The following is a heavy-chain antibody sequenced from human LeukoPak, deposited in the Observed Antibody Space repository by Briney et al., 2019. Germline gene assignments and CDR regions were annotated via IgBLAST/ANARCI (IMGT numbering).Heavy chain of an antibody. CDR1: GVSISSYY. V-gene: IGHV4-4*07. D-gene: IGHD6-19*01. CDR3: ARDSSGWSYCDH. Sequence: SETLSLTCTVSGVSISSYYWTWVRQPAGKGLEWLGRIYISGSTNYNPSRKSRVTMSVDTSKNQFSLKLSSVTAADTAVIYCARDSSGWSYCDHWGQGTLVTVSS. CDR2: IYISGST. J-gene: IGHJ4*02.